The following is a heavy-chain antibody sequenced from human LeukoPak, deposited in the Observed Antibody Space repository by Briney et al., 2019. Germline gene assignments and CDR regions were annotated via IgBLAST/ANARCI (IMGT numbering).Heavy chain of an antibody. CDR3: AKGGSSSPDY. CDR2: ISYDGSNK. J-gene: IGHJ4*02. D-gene: IGHD6-13*01. Sequence: GGSLRLSCAASGFTFSDYYMSWIRQAPGKGLEWVAVISYDGSNKYYADSVKGRFTISRDNSKNTLYLQMNSLRAEDTAVYYCAKGGSSSPDYWGQGTLVTVSS. CDR1: GFTFSDYY. V-gene: IGHV3-30*18.